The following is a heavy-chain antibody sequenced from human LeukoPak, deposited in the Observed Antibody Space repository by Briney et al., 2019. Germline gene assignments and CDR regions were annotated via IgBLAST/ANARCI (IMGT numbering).Heavy chain of an antibody. CDR2: IYYSGNT. J-gene: IGHJ4*02. CDR3: ARQRGGYVDY. D-gene: IGHD2-15*01. Sequence: SETLSFTCTVSGGSMTYYYWTWIRHPPGQGLEWIGYIYYSGNTNYNPSLKSRVTISVDTSKNQFPLMLGSVTAADTAVFYCARQRGGYVDYWGQGTLVTVSS. V-gene: IGHV4-59*08. CDR1: GGSMTYYY.